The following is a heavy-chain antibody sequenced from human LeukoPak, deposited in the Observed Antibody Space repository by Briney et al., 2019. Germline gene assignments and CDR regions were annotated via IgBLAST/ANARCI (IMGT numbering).Heavy chain of an antibody. CDR1: GYTFISYH. D-gene: IGHD2-15*01. CDR2: INTYDGNT. V-gene: IGHV1-18*01. J-gene: IGHJ4*02. CDR3: ARDFATWYFDY. Sequence: ASVKVTCKASGYTFISYHVSWVRQAPGQGLEWMGWINTYDGNTNYAQNFQGRVAMTTDTSTSTAYMELRSLRSDDTAVYYCARDFATWYFDYWDQGTLVTVSS.